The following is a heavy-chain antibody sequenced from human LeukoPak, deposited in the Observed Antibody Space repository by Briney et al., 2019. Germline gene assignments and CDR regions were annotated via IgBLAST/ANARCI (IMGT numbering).Heavy chain of an antibody. Sequence: PSETLSLTCTVSGGSISSYYWSWIRQPPGKGLEWIGYIYYSGSTYYNPSLKSRVTISVDTSKNQFSLKLSSVTAADTAVYYCANTYRRAAAVEANWFDPWGQGTLVTVSS. CDR2: IYYSGST. D-gene: IGHD6-13*01. V-gene: IGHV4-59*04. J-gene: IGHJ5*02. CDR3: ANTYRRAAAVEANWFDP. CDR1: GGSISSYY.